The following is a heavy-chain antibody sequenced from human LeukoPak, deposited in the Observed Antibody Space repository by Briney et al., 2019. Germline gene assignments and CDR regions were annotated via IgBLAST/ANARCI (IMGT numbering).Heavy chain of an antibody. D-gene: IGHD3-10*01. V-gene: IGHV3-53*01. Sequence: GGSLRLSCAASGFIVSTNYMSWVRQAPRKGLEWVSVIFSGGSTYYADSVKGRFTISRDKSNNTLYLQMNSLRAEDTAVYYCARGPGKASFDYWGQGTLVTVSS. CDR2: IFSGGST. J-gene: IGHJ4*02. CDR3: ARGPGKASFDY. CDR1: GFIVSTNY.